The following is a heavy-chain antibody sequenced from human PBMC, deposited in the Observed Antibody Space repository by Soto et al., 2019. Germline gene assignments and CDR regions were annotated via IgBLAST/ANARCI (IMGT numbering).Heavy chain of an antibody. Sequence: SVKVSCKASGGTFSSYAISWVRQAPGQGLEWMGGIIPIFGTANYAQKFQGRVTITADESTSTAYMELSSLRSEDTAVYYCARPLTGYYYYGMDAWGQGTTVSLL. V-gene: IGHV1-69*13. CDR3: ARPLTGYYYYGMDA. CDR2: IIPIFGTA. J-gene: IGHJ6*02. CDR1: GGTFSSYA.